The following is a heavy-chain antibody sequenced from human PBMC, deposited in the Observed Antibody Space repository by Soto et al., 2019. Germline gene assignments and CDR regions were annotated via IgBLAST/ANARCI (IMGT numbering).Heavy chain of an antibody. CDR2: IYPGDSDT. J-gene: IGHJ6*02. V-gene: IGHV5-51*01. Sequence: GESLKISCKGSGCSFTSYWIGWVRQMPGKGLEWMGIIYPGDSDTRYSPSFQGQVTISADKSISTAYLQWSSLKASDTAMYYCACSLERPATYYCYGMDVWGRGNTVTVSS. CDR3: ACSLERPATYYCYGMDV. CDR1: GCSFTSYW. D-gene: IGHD1-1*01.